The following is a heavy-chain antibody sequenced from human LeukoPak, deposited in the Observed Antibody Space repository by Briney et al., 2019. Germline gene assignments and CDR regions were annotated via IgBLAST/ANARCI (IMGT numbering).Heavy chain of an antibody. CDR3: ARGSRRHYDGSGYYFGEFDF. D-gene: IGHD3-22*01. Sequence: SETLSLTCTVSDDSIKSHFWTWIRQSPGKGLEWIGYVFYSGSTSYNPSLRSRLTMSVDTSKSQFSLNLNSVTTADTAVYYCARGSRRHYDGSGYYFGEFDFWGQGILVTVSP. V-gene: IGHV4-59*11. CDR2: VFYSGST. J-gene: IGHJ4*02. CDR1: DDSIKSHF.